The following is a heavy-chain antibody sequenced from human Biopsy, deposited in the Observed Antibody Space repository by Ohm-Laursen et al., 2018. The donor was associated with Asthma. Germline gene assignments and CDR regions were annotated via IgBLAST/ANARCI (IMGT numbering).Heavy chain of an antibody. CDR3: ARAVDYSHYYGIDV. D-gene: IGHD3-10*01. Sequence: GASVKVSCKTSGYTFNSAGITRVRQAPGQGLEWMGWISVYNGNTKVAQKLQDRVTMITDTSTSTAYMELRSLRSDDTAAYFCARAVDYSHYYGIDVWGQGTTVTVS. CDR2: ISVYNGNT. CDR1: GYTFNSAG. J-gene: IGHJ6*02. V-gene: IGHV1-18*01.